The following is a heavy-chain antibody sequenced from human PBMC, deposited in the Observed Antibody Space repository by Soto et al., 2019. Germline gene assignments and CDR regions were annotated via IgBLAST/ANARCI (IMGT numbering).Heavy chain of an antibody. V-gene: IGHV4-61*01. CDR3: ARDQIDPLVFQH. CDR2: IYYSGST. CDR1: GGSVSSGSYY. D-gene: IGHD3-3*02. Sequence: PSETLSLTCTVSGGSVSSGSYYWSWIRQPPGKGLEWIGYIYYSGSTNYNPSLKSRVTISVDTSKNQFSLKLSSVTAADTAVYYCARDQIDPLVFQHWGQGTLVTVSS. J-gene: IGHJ1*01.